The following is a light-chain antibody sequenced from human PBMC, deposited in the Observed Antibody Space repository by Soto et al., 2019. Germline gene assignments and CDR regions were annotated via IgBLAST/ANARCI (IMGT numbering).Light chain of an antibody. Sequence: NFMLTQPQSVSEPPGQTVTISCTRSTGSVAIIYVQWYQRRPGSAPSLLIYEDDKRSSGVPDRFSGSIDSSSNSSSLTVSGLKPEDEADYYCKCFYNYNFKWVFGVWSQLTVL. CDR3: KCFYNYNFKWV. CDR2: EDD. V-gene: IGLV6-57*03. CDR1: TGSVAIIY. J-gene: IGLJ3*02.